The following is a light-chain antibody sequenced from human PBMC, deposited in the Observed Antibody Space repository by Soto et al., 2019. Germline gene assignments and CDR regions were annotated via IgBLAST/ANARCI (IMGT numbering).Light chain of an antibody. J-gene: IGKJ2*01. CDR2: GDS. CDR1: QSVRNN. Sequence: EVVLTQSPVTLSMSPGERATLSCRASQSVRNNLAWYQQKPGQAPRLLIYGDSTRATGVPARFSGSGSGTEFTLTITGLQSEDVAIYYCHQYNHWPPLYSFGQGTRLEIK. V-gene: IGKV3-15*01. CDR3: HQYNHWPPLYS.